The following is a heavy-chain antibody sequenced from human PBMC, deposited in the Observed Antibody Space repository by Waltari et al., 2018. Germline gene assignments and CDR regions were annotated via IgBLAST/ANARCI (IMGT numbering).Heavy chain of an antibody. Sequence: EVQLVESGGGLVQPGRSLRLSCTASGFTFGDYAMSWVRQAPGKGLEWVGFIRSKAYGGTTEYAASVKGRFTISRDDSKSIAYLQMNSLKTEDTAVYYCTRDREYRTVAGTTSDYWGQGTLVTVSS. CDR3: TRDREYRTVAGTTSDY. D-gene: IGHD6-19*01. CDR2: IRSKAYGGTT. CDR1: GFTFGDYA. J-gene: IGHJ4*02. V-gene: IGHV3-49*04.